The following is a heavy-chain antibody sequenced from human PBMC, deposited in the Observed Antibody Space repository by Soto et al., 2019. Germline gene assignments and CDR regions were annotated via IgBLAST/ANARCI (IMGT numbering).Heavy chain of an antibody. CDR3: GRDGSGGIIDS. CDR2: ISVFNGNT. V-gene: IGHV1-18*01. CDR1: GYTFTGYG. D-gene: IGHD2-15*01. J-gene: IGHJ3*01. Sequence: QVQLVQSGAEVKKPGASVKVSCKTSGYTFTGYGINWVRQAPGHVLEWMGWISVFNGNTKYGQNIQDRVIMTTDASTSTAYMEPRSPRSDYSAVYFCGRDGSGGIIDSWGQGTMLIVSS.